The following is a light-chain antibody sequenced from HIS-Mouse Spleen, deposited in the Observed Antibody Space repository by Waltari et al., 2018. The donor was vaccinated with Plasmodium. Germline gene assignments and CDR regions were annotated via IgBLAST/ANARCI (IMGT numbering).Light chain of an antibody. CDR1: SSNIGSNY. CDR3: AAWDDSLRV. V-gene: IGLV1-47*01. CDR2: RNK. Sequence: QSVLTQPPSASGTPGQRVTISCSGSSSNIGSNYVYCYQQLPGTAPKLLIYRNKQRPSGVPDRFPGSKAGTSASLAISGLRSEDEADYYCAAWDDSLRVFGGGTKLTVL. J-gene: IGLJ3*02.